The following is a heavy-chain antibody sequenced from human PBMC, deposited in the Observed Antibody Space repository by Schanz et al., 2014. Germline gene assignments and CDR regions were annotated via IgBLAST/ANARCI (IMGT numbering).Heavy chain of an antibody. CDR3: ARAKRFGDMDV. CDR1: GYTFISYG. V-gene: IGHV1-18*01. J-gene: IGHJ6*02. D-gene: IGHD3-10*01. CDR2: IRAYNGHT. Sequence: QVQLVQSGAEVKKPGASVKVSCKASGYTFISYGIKWVRQAPGQGVEWMGWIRAYNGHTVYAQKLQGRVTLTTDTSTSTAYMELKNLRSDDTAVYYCARAKRFGDMDVWGQGTTVTVSS.